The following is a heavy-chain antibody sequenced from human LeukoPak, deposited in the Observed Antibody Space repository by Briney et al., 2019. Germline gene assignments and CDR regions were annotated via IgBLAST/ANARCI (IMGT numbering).Heavy chain of an antibody. J-gene: IGHJ4*02. CDR3: ARGVVPAAIYECYFDY. CDR1: GFTFSSYG. D-gene: IGHD2-2*01. Sequence: GGSLRLSCAASGFTFSSYGMHWVRQAPGKGLEWVSYISSSGSTIYYADSVKGRFTISRDNAKNSLYLQMNSLRAEDTAVYYCARGVVPAAIYECYFDYWGQGTLVTVSS. V-gene: IGHV3-48*04. CDR2: ISSSGSTI.